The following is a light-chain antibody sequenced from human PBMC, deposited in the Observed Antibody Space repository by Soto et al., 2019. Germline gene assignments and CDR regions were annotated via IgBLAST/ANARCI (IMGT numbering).Light chain of an antibody. J-gene: IGKJ3*01. CDR1: QNIYTW. CDR3: QQLITSETFT. Sequence: DIQMTQSPSTLSAYVGDRVTITCRASQNIYTWLAWFQQKPGKAPKLLIYSASTLENGVPSRFSGSGAGTEFPLTISSLNPDVFAFYYCQQLITSETFTFAPGTKVDIK. V-gene: IGKV1-5*03. CDR2: SAS.